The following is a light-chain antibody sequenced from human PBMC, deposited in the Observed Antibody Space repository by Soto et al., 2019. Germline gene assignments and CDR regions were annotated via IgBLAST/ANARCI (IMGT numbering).Light chain of an antibody. CDR1: QSIRNW. CDR3: LQHKSYPWT. CDR2: GAS. J-gene: IGKJ1*01. Sequence: DIQMTQSPSTLSASVGDRVTITCRASQSIRNWLAWYQDKPGKAPKLLIYGASSLESGVPSRFSGAGSGAEFTLTINGLQSEDFATYFCLQHKSYPWTFGQGTKVDIK. V-gene: IGKV1-5*01.